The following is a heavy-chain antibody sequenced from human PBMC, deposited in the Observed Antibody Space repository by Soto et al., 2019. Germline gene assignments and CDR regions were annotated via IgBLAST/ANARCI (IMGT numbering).Heavy chain of an antibody. CDR1: GFTFSSST. D-gene: IGHD4-17*01. J-gene: IGHJ4*02. Sequence: PWGSLRLSCAASGFTFSSSTLYWVRQAPGKGLEWVSSISSDSVWIYYAASMKGRVTISRDNAKNSLFLQMSSLRAEDTAVYCCASESYGDYSGWGQGTLVTVSS. V-gene: IGHV3-21*01. CDR3: ASESYGDYSG. CDR2: ISSDSVWI.